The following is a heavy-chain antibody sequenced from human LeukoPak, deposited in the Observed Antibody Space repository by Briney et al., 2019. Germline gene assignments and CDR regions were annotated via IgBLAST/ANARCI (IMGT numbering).Heavy chain of an antibody. CDR2: ISSSSSYI. V-gene: IGHV3-21*01. Sequence: KAGGSLRLSCAASGFTFSSYSMNWVRQAPGKGLEWVSSISSSSSYIYYADSVKGRFTISRDNAKNSLYLQMNSLRAEDTAVYYCARTLHDYGDYFDAFDIWGQGTMVTVSS. D-gene: IGHD4-17*01. CDR1: GFTFSSYS. CDR3: ARTLHDYGDYFDAFDI. J-gene: IGHJ3*02.